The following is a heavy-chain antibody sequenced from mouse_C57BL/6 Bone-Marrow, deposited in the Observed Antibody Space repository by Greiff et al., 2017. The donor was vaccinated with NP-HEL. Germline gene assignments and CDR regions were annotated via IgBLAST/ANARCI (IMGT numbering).Heavy chain of an antibody. CDR3: ARMTGTGFEDY. D-gene: IGHD3-3*01. J-gene: IGHJ2*01. V-gene: IGHV5-17*01. Sequence: EVLLVESGGGLVKPGGSLKLSCAASGFTFSDYGMHWVRQAPEKGLEWVAYISSGSSTIYYADTVKGRFTISRDNAKNTLFLQMTSLRSEDRAMYYCARMTGTGFEDYWGQGTTLTVSS. CDR1: GFTFSDYG. CDR2: ISSGSSTI.